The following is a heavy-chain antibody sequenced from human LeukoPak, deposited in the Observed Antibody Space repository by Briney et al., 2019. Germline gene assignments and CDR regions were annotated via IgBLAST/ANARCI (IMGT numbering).Heavy chain of an antibody. J-gene: IGHJ4*02. Sequence: GGSLRLSCAASGFTISTYWMRWVRQGQGMGRVGVANIKQDGSEKCYADSLKGRFTISRDKAENSLYLQMNSLRAADTAVYYCARDCNTPSCYVGSLDHWGQGALVTVSS. CDR3: ARDCNTPSCYVGSLDH. CDR1: GFTISTYW. D-gene: IGHD2-2*01. CDR2: IKQDGSEK. V-gene: IGHV3-7*01.